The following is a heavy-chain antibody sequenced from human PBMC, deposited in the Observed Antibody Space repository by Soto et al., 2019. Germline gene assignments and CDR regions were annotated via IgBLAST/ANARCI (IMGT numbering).Heavy chain of an antibody. CDR3: ARDGVDVSRTTVRHGALDI. CDR1: GGSFSTYG. Sequence: QVQLVQSGAEVKKPGSSVKVSCKASGGSFSTYGIGWVRQAPGQGLEWMGGFIPVFTTAKYAQKFQGRVSITADESTYTAYMELSSLRSEDTAVYFCARDGVDVSRTTVRHGALDIWGQGTVVTVSS. J-gene: IGHJ3*02. D-gene: IGHD4-17*01. V-gene: IGHV1-69*01. CDR2: FIPVFTTA.